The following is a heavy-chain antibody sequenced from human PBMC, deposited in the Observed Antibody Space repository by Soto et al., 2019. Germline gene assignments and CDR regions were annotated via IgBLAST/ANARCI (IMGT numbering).Heavy chain of an antibody. D-gene: IGHD2-15*01. CDR1: GFTFSSYG. Sequence: PVGSLRLSCAASGFTFSSYGMHWVRQAPGKGLEWVAVIWYDGSNKYYADSVKGRFTISRDNSKNTLYLQMNSLRAEDTAVYYCAREVSYEDYYFDYWGQGTLVTVSS. J-gene: IGHJ4*02. CDR2: IWYDGSNK. CDR3: AREVSYEDYYFDY. V-gene: IGHV3-33*01.